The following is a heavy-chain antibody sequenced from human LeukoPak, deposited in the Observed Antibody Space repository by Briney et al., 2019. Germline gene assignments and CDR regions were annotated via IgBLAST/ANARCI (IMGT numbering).Heavy chain of an antibody. CDR2: IKQDGSET. D-gene: IGHD5-18*01. CDR1: GFTFSNYW. CDR3: ARGGSGYSYGKIDS. V-gene: IGHV3-7*01. Sequence: GGSLRLSCAASGFTFSNYWINWVRQAPGKGLEWVANIKQDGSETYCVDSVKGRFTISRDNAKNSLYLQMNSLRDEDTAVYYCARGGSGYSYGKIDSWGQGILVTVSS. J-gene: IGHJ4*02.